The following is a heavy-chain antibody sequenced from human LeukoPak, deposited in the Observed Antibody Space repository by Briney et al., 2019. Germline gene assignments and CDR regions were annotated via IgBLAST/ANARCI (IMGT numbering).Heavy chain of an antibody. CDR2: LNSDGSDT. V-gene: IGHV3-74*01. CDR3: ARDLGYCSGSTCYVGYFDY. J-gene: IGHJ4*02. Sequence: GGSLRLSCAASGFSFSNYGMHWVRHTPGKGLVWVSRLNSDGSDTTYADSVKGRFTISRDNSKNTLYLQMNSLRAEDTAVYYCARDLGYCSGSTCYVGYFDYWGQGAQVTVSS. CDR1: GFSFSNYG. D-gene: IGHD2-15*01.